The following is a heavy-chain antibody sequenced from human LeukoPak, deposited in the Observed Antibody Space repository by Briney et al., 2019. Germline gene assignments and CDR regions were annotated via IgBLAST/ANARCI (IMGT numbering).Heavy chain of an antibody. CDR3: AELGITMIGGV. V-gene: IGHV3-66*01. CDR1: GFTFSSYS. J-gene: IGHJ6*04. D-gene: IGHD3-10*02. Sequence: GGSLRLSCAASGFTFSSYSMNWVRQAPGKGLEWVSLIYSGGSTYYADSVKGRFTISRDNAKNSLYLQMNSLRAEDTAVYYCAELGITMIGGVWGKGTTVTISS. CDR2: IYSGGST.